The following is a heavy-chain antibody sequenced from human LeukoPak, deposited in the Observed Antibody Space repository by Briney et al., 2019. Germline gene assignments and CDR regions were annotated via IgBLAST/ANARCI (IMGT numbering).Heavy chain of an antibody. CDR3: AREEFGTACFDS. J-gene: IGHJ4*02. V-gene: IGHV4-39*07. D-gene: IGHD1-7*01. CDR1: SGPISSGAYY. CDR2: IHHSGST. Sequence: SETLSLTCTVSSGPISSGAYYWGWIRQPPGKGLEWVGSIHHSGSTFYNPSLKGRVTISVDTSKNQFYLKLTSVTAADTAVFFCAREEFGTACFDSWGQGTLVTVSS.